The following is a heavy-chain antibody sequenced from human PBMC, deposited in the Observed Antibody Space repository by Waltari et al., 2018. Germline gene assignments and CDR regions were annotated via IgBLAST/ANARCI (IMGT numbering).Heavy chain of an antibody. J-gene: IGHJ6*02. CDR1: SSYA. V-gene: IGHV3-30-3*01. D-gene: IGHD1-7*01. CDR2: ISYDGSNK. Sequence: SSYAMHWVRQAPGKGLEWVAVISYDGSNKYYADSVKGRFTISRDNSKNTLYLQMNSLRAEDTAVYYCARVSKLKTYYYYYGMDVWGQGTTVTVSS. CDR3: ARVSKLKTYYYYYGMDV.